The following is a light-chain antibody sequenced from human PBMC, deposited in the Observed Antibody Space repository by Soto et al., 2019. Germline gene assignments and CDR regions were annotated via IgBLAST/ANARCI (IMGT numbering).Light chain of an antibody. CDR2: DAS. Sequence: DIQMTQSPSSLSASVGDRVTITCQASQDISNSLNWYQQKPGKAPKFLIYDASKLETGVPSRFSGSGSGTDFTLTISSLQPEDIATYYCQQFDNVPPTFGGGTKVEIK. J-gene: IGKJ4*01. V-gene: IGKV1-33*01. CDR1: QDISNS. CDR3: QQFDNVPPT.